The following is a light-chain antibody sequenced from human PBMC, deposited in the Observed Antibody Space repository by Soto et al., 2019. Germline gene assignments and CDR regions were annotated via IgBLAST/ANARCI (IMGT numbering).Light chain of an antibody. V-gene: IGKV1D-13*01. J-gene: IGKJ5*01. CDR1: QGLKF. CDR2: EAT. CDR3: QQFNNYPQGIT. Sequence: IQMTQSPSSVSASVGDTVTITCRASQGLKFLAWYQQKPGKAPRLLIYEATNLQSGVPPRFSGSGSGTDFTLTISSLQPDDFATYYCQQFNNYPQGITFGQGTRLEIK.